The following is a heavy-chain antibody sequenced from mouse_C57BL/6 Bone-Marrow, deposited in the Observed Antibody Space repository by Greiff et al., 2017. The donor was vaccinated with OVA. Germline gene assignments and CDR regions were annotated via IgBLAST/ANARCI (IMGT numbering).Heavy chain of an antibody. CDR2: IWRGGST. Sequence: VMLAESGPGLVQPSQSLSITCTVSGFSLTSYGVHWVRQSPGKGLEWLGVIWRGGSTDYNAAFMSRLSITKDNSKSQVFFKMNSLQADDTAIYYCANYDYDVVYAMDYWGQGTSVTVSS. D-gene: IGHD2-4*01. J-gene: IGHJ4*01. CDR1: GFSLTSYG. V-gene: IGHV2-5*01. CDR3: ANYDYDVVYAMDY.